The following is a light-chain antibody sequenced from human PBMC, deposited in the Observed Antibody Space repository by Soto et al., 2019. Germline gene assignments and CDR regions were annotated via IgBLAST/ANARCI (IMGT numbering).Light chain of an antibody. Sequence: DIVMTQSPDSLAVSLGERATINCKSSQTVLYSSNNKTYLAWYQKRPGQPPKLLIYWASTRESGVPDRFSGSGSGIEFTLTISSLQAEDVAVYYCQQYYSTPRTFGQGTKVDIK. CDR3: QQYYSTPRT. J-gene: IGKJ2*01. CDR2: WAS. V-gene: IGKV4-1*01. CDR1: QTVLYSSNNKTY.